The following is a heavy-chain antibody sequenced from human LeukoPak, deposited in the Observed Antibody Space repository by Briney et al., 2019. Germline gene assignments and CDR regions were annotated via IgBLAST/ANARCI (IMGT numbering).Heavy chain of an antibody. CDR2: IRYDGSRK. CDR1: GLKFSSYG. D-gene: IGHD3-10*01. Sequence: GGALSLSCAASGLKFSSYGMHWVRQAPGKGVEWVSFIRYDGSRKYYADSVKGRFTISRDNSKNTLYVQMNSLRAEDTAVYYCARGTMGHAFDSWRQATMVTVSS. J-gene: IGHJ3*02. CDR3: ARGTMGHAFDS. V-gene: IGHV3-30*02.